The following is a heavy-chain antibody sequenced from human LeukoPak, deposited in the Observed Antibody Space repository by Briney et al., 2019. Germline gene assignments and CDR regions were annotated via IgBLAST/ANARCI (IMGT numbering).Heavy chain of an antibody. CDR3: ASNDYDFWSGRLGDY. Sequence: NASETLSLTCTVSGGSISGRSYYWGWIRQPPGKGLEWIGSIYYSGSTYYNPSLKSRVTISIDTSKNQFSLKLSSVTAADTAVYYCASNDYDFWSGRLGDYWGQGTLVTVSS. D-gene: IGHD3-3*01. V-gene: IGHV4-39*01. CDR2: IYYSGST. J-gene: IGHJ4*02. CDR1: GGSISGRSYY.